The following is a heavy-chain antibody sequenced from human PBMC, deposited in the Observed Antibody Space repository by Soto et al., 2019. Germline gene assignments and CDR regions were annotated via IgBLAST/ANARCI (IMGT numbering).Heavy chain of an antibody. CDR2: IYYSGST. D-gene: IGHD2-15*01. V-gene: IGHV4-31*03. Sequence: SETLSLTCTVSGGSISSGGYYWSWIRQHPGKGLEWIGYIYYSGSTYYNPSLKSRITISVDTSKNQFSLKLSSVTAADTAVYYCARDRYDIVVGNWFDPWGQGTLVTVSS. CDR1: GGSISSGGYY. J-gene: IGHJ5*02. CDR3: ARDRYDIVVGNWFDP.